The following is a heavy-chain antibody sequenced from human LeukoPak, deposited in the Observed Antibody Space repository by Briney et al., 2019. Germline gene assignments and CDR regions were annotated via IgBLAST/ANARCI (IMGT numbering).Heavy chain of an antibody. J-gene: IGHJ4*02. Sequence: GGSLRLSCAASGFTFSSYAMSWVRQAPGKGLEWVSAISGSGGSTYYADSVKGRFTISRDNSKNTLYLQMNSLRAEDTAVYYCAKDQASYYDRKTPTSFDYWGQGTLVTVSS. V-gene: IGHV3-23*01. CDR2: ISGSGGST. CDR3: AKDQASYYDRKTPTSFDY. D-gene: IGHD3-22*01. CDR1: GFTFSSYA.